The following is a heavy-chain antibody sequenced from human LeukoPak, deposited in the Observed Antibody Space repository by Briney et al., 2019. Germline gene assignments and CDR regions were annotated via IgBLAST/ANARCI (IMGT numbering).Heavy chain of an antibody. CDR3: AKPSDYWDEESYFDY. D-gene: IGHD1-1*01. V-gene: IGHV3-30*04. J-gene: IGHJ4*02. CDR2: ISYDGSNK. CDR1: GFTFNSYA. Sequence: GRSLRLSCAASGFTFNSYAMHWVRQAPGKGLEWVAVISYDGSNKNHAGSVKGRVTISRDNSKNTLYLQMNSLRAEDTAVYYCAKPSDYWDEESYFDYWGQGTLVTVSS.